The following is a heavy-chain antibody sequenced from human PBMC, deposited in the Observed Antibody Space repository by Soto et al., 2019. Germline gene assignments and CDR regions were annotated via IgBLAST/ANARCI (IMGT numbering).Heavy chain of an antibody. CDR3: ARCGCGSTRCHNWFDP. CDR1: VSNFAKYW. V-gene: IGHV5-51*01. D-gene: IGHD2-2*01. J-gene: IGHJ5*02. Sequence: GESLKISCKGTVSNFAKYWIAWVRQMPGKGLKWIGIIYPGDSDTRYRPSVEGQVSISVDTSISTSYLQWFSLKASDTTIYYCARCGCGSTRCHNWFDPWGQGAMVTVSS. CDR2: IYPGDSDT.